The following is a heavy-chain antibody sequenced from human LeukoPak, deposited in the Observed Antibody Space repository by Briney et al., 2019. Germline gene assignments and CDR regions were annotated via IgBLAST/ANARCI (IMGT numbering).Heavy chain of an antibody. V-gene: IGHV1-18*01. J-gene: IGHJ3*02. CDR2: INPYNGNT. CDR1: GYTFTSYG. Sequence: ASETVSCKASGYTFTSYGISWVRQAPGQGLEWMGWINPYNGNTKYPQKFQGRVTMTTDTSTSTAYMELRSLRSDDPAVYYCARGFTHRMYYSQGGDAFDIWGEGTMVSVSS. CDR3: ARGFTHRMYYSQGGDAFDI. D-gene: IGHD3-10*01.